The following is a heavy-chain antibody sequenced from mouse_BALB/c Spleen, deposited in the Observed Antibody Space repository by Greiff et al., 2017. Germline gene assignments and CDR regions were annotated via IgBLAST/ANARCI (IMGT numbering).Heavy chain of an antibody. CDR2: ISSGGSYT. J-gene: IGHJ4*01. CDR1: GFTFSSYA. D-gene: IGHD2-1*01. V-gene: IGHV5-9-4*01. Sequence: EVKVVESGGGLVKPGGSLKLSCAASGFTFSSYAMSWVRQSPEKRLEWVAEISSGGSYTYYPDTVTGRFTISRDNAKNTLYLEMSSLRSEDTAMYYCARDGNYDYAMDYWGQGTSVTVSS. CDR3: ARDGNYDYAMDY.